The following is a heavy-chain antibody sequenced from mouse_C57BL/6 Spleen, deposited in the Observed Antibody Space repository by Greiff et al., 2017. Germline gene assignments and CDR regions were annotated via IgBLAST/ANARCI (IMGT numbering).Heavy chain of an antibody. Sequence: SGPELVKPGASVKISCKASGYSFTDYNMNWVKQSNGKSLEWIGVINPNYGTTSYNQKFKGKATLTVDQSSSTAYMQLNSLTSEDSAVYYCAREDYYGSSLYAMDYWGQGTSVTVSS. CDR3: AREDYYGSSLYAMDY. CDR2: INPNYGTT. J-gene: IGHJ4*01. V-gene: IGHV1-39*01. CDR1: GYSFTDYN. D-gene: IGHD1-1*01.